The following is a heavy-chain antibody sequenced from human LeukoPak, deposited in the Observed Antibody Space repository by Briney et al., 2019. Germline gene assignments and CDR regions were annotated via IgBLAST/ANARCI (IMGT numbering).Heavy chain of an antibody. CDR3: AKDAGYCSSTSCKHPTLLFDI. CDR1: GFTFSSYA. V-gene: IGHV3-23*01. D-gene: IGHD2-2*01. Sequence: PGGSLRLSCAASGFTFSSYAMGWVRQAPGKGLEWVSAISGSGGSTYYADSVKGRFTISRDNPKNTLYLQMNSLRAEDTAVYYCAKDAGYCSSTSCKHPTLLFDIWGQGTMVTVSS. J-gene: IGHJ3*02. CDR2: ISGSGGST.